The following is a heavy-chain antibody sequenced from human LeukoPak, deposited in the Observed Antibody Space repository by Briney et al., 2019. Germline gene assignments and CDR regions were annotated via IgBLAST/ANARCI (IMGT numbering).Heavy chain of an antibody. D-gene: IGHD1-26*01. V-gene: IGHV3-33*01. J-gene: IGHJ6*02. CDR2: IWYDGSNK. CDR3: ARDRARGIVGATGYGMDV. Sequence: PGRSLRLSCAASGFTFSSYGMHWVRQAPGKGLEWVAVIWYDGSNKYYADSVKGRFTISRDNSKNTLYLQMNSLRAEDTAVYYCARDRARGIVGATGYGMDVWGQGTTVTVSS. CDR1: GFTFSSYG.